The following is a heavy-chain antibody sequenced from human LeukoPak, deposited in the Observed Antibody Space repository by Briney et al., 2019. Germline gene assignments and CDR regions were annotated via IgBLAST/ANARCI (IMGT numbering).Heavy chain of an antibody. Sequence: ASVKVSCKASGYTFTSYYMHWVRQAPGQGLELMGWSNPNSGGTNYAQKFQSRVTMTRDTSISTAYMQLSRLRSADTAVYYCSTEPEGTTPVVLDYWGQGTLVTVSS. CDR3: STEPEGTTPVVLDY. CDR1: GYTFTSYY. J-gene: IGHJ4*02. D-gene: IGHD1-1*01. V-gene: IGHV1-2*02. CDR2: SNPNSGGT.